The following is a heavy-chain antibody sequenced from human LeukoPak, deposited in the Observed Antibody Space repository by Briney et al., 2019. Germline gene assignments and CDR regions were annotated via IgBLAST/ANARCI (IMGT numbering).Heavy chain of an antibody. Sequence: PGGSLRLSCAASGFTFSSYWMSWVRQAPGKGLEWVANIKQDGSEKYYVDPVKGRFTISRDNAKNSLYLQMNSLRAEDTAVYYCARDASTTVTTLYHYYYYMDVWGKGTTVTVSS. CDR3: ARDASTTVTTLYHYYYYMDV. CDR1: GFTFSSYW. V-gene: IGHV3-7*01. D-gene: IGHD4-11*01. J-gene: IGHJ6*03. CDR2: IKQDGSEK.